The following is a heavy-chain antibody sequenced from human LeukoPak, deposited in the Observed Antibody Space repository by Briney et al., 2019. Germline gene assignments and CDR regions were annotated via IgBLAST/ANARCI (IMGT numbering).Heavy chain of an antibody. Sequence: SVKVSCKASGGAFSSYAISWVRQAPGRGLEWMGGIIPIFGAANYAQKFQGRVTITTGESTSTAYMELSSLRSEDTAVYYCASGRYSSSWFPDYFDYWGQGTLVTVSS. CDR2: IIPIFGAA. CDR3: ASGRYSSSWFPDYFDY. CDR1: GGAFSSYA. V-gene: IGHV1-69*05. D-gene: IGHD6-13*01. J-gene: IGHJ4*02.